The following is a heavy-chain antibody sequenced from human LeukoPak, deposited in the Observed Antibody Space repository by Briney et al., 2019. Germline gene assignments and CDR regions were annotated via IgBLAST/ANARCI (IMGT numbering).Heavy chain of an antibody. CDR1: GFTFSSYS. V-gene: IGHV3-21*01. Sequence: GGSLRLSCAASGFTFSSYSMNWVRQAPGKGLEWVSSISSSSGYIYYADSVKGRFTISRDNAKNSLYLQMNSLRAEDTAVYYCARRHLYYDRTLDAFDIWGQGTMVTVSS. CDR2: ISSSSGYI. D-gene: IGHD3-22*01. CDR3: ARRHLYYDRTLDAFDI. J-gene: IGHJ3*02.